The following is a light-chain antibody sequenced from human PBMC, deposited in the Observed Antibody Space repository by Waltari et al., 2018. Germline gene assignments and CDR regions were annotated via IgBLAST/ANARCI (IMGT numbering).Light chain of an antibody. CDR2: RTN. J-gene: IGLJ3*02. CDR3: AAWDGSLSGWV. Sequence: QSALTQPPSTSGTPGQRVTISCSGTRANIGGNNVFWYQQLPGSAPKLLIYRTNQRPSGVPDRFSGSKSGTSGSLASSGLRSEDEADYYCAAWDGSLSGWVFGGGTKLTVL. V-gene: IGLV1-47*01. CDR1: RANIGGNN.